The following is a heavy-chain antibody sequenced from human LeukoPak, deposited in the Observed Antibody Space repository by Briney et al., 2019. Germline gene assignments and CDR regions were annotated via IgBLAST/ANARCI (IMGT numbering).Heavy chain of an antibody. Sequence: PGGSLRLSCAASGFTFSNAWMSWVRQAPGKGLEWVGRIKSKTDGGTTDYAAPVKGRFTISRDDSKSTLYLQMNSLKTEDTAVYYCTTDRGYIPGYSSSWGQGTLVTVSS. CDR1: GFTFSNAW. J-gene: IGHJ4*02. CDR2: IKSKTDGGTT. V-gene: IGHV3-15*01. CDR3: TTDRGYIPGYSSS. D-gene: IGHD6-13*01.